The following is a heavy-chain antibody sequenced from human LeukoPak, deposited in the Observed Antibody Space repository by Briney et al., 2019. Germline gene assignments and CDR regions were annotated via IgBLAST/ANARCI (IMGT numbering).Heavy chain of an antibody. CDR1: GGSINSFY. Sequence: SETLSLTCTVSGGSINSFYWSWIRQPPGKGLEWIGSIYYSGSTYYNPSLKSRVTISVDTSKNQFSLKLSSVTAADTVVYYCARQRIYSSSLDTLDYWGQGTQVTVSS. CDR2: IYYSGST. J-gene: IGHJ4*02. D-gene: IGHD6-6*01. CDR3: ARQRIYSSSLDTLDY. V-gene: IGHV4-39*01.